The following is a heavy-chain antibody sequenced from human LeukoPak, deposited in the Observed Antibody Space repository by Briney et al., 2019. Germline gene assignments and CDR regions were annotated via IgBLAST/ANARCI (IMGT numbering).Heavy chain of an antibody. V-gene: IGHV3-23*01. J-gene: IGHJ4*02. CDR2: FSGSGGSI. Sequence: GGSLRLSCAASGFTFSSYAMSWVRQAPGKELEWVAVFSGSGGSIYYTDSVKGRFTISRDNSKNTLYLQMSSLRAEDTAVYYCAKLAPVGTYFDYWGQGTLVTVSS. CDR3: AKLAPVGTYFDY. CDR1: GFTFSSYA. D-gene: IGHD6-13*01.